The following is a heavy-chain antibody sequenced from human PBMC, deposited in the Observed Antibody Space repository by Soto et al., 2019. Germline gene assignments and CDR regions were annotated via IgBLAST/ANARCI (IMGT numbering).Heavy chain of an antibody. J-gene: IGHJ4*02. D-gene: IGHD3-16*01. V-gene: IGHV3-33*01. Sequence: VQLVESGGGVVQPGRSLRLSCAASGSTSSNYGMHWVRQAPGKGPEWVAVIWYDGSNKYYGESVKGRFSISRDNSKNTLYLDINSLRTEDTAVYYCARDGGSHGPSYFDSWGQGSLVIVSS. CDR2: IWYDGSNK. CDR3: ARDGGSHGPSYFDS. CDR1: GSTSSNYG.